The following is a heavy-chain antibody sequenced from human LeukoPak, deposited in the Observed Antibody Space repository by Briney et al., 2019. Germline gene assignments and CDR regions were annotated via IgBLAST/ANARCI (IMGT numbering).Heavy chain of an antibody. CDR3: ARGLWFGDENPPYFDY. Sequence: SQTLSLTCSVSGGSISSSNYYWSWIRQPAGKGLEWIGRIYTSESTNYNPSLKSRVTISVDTSRNQFSLKLSSVTAADTAVYYCARGLWFGDENPPYFDYWGQGILVTVSS. D-gene: IGHD3-10*01. J-gene: IGHJ4*02. CDR1: GGSISSSNYY. CDR2: IYTSEST. V-gene: IGHV4-61*02.